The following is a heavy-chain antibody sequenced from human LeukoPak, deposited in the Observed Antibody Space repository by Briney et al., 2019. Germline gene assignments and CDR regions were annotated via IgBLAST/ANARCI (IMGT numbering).Heavy chain of an antibody. CDR1: GYTFTSYA. V-gene: IGHV7-4-1*02. CDR3: ARESIAAATNRAFDY. CDR2: INTNTGNP. J-gene: IGHJ4*02. Sequence: ASVKVSCKASGYTFTSYAMNWVRQAPGQGLEWMGWINTNTGNPTYAQGFTGRFVFSLDTSVSTAYLQISSLKAEDTAVYYCARESIAAATNRAFDYWGQGTLVTVSS. D-gene: IGHD6-13*01.